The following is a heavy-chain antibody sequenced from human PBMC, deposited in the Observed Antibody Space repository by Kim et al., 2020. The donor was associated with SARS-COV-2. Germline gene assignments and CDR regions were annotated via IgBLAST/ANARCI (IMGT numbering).Heavy chain of an antibody. D-gene: IGHD3-10*01. V-gene: IGHV7-4-1*02. CDR1: GYTFTSYA. J-gene: IGHJ6*02. CDR3: ARGATMVQGVILYYYYGMDV. CDR2: INTNTGNP. Sequence: ASVKVSCKASGYTFTSYAMNWVRQAPGQGLEWMGWINTNTGNPTYAQGFTGRFVFSLDTSVSTAYLQINSLKDEDTAVYYCARGATMVQGVILYYYYGMDVWSQGTTVTVSS.